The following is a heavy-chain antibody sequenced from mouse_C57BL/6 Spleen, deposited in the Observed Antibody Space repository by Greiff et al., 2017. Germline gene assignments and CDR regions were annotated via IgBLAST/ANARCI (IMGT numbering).Heavy chain of an antibody. J-gene: IGHJ1*03. CDR3: ARTDYYGSSYEYFDV. V-gene: IGHV5-17*01. Sequence: EVQRVESGGGLVKPGGSLKLSCAASGFTFSDYGMHWVRQAPEKGLEWVAYISSGSSTIYYADTVKSRFTISRDNAKNTLFLQMTSLRSEDTAMYYCARTDYYGSSYEYFDVWGTGTTVTVSS. D-gene: IGHD1-1*01. CDR1: GFTFSDYG. CDR2: ISSGSSTI.